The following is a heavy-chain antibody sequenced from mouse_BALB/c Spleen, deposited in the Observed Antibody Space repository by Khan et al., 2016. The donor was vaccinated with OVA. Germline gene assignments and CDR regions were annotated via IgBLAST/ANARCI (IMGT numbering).Heavy chain of an antibody. CDR2: IWGDGTT. V-gene: IGHV2-6-7*01. D-gene: IGHD2-1*01. Sequence: QVQLKESGPGLVAPSQSLSITCTVSGFSLTGYGVTWVRQPPGKGLEWLGMIWGDGTTDYKSALKSRLSINKDNSKSQVFLKMNSLQTDDTARYYCARADYGNYREAMDYWGQGTSVTVSS. CDR1: GFSLTGYG. CDR3: ARADYGNYREAMDY. J-gene: IGHJ4*01.